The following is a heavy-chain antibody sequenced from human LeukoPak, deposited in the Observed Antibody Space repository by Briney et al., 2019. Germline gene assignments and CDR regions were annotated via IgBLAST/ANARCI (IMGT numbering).Heavy chain of an antibody. V-gene: IGHV6-1*01. CDR1: GDSVSSNSAA. D-gene: IGHD3-22*01. CDR3: ARFADISGYYYWGIYFDY. J-gene: IGHJ4*02. CDR2: TFYRSKWYN. Sequence: SQTRSLTCAISGDSVSSNSAAWNWIRQSPWRGLEWLGRTFYRSKWYNDYAVSVKSRITINPDTSKNQFSLKLSSVTAADTAVYYCARFADISGYYYWGIYFDYWGQGTLVTVSS.